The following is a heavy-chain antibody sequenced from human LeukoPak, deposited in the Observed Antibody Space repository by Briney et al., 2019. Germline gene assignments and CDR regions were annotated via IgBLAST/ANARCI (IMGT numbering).Heavy chain of an antibody. J-gene: IGHJ4*02. CDR2: IFYSGSA. V-gene: IGHV4-59*01. Sequence: SETLSLTCTVSGGSISGYYWNWIRQPPGKGPEWIGYIFYSGSADYNPAFKSRVTMSVDTSKNHFSLKLSSVTAADTAVYYCARDKVPGDYWGQGTLVTVSS. D-gene: IGHD1-1*01. CDR1: GGSISGYY. CDR3: ARDKVPGDY.